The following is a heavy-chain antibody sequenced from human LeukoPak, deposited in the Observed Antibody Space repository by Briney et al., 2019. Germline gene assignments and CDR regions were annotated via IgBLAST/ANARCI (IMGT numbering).Heavy chain of an antibody. J-gene: IGHJ2*01. CDR2: ISSSSSYI. V-gene: IGHV3-21*01. D-gene: IGHD3-22*01. CDR3: ARVPYYYDSSGYYYEPYWYFDL. Sequence: GGSLRLSCAASGFTFSSYSMNWVRQAPGKGLEWVSSISSSSSYIYYADSVKGRFTISRDNAKNSLYLQMNSLRAEDTAVYYCARVPYYYDSSGYYYEPYWYFDLWGRSTLVTVSS. CDR1: GFTFSSYS.